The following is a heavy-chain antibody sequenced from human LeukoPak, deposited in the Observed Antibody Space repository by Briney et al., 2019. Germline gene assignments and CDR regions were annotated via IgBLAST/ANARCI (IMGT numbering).Heavy chain of an antibody. CDR3: TTDPNWDLFDY. Sequence: GGSLRLSCAASEFTFSSYAMNWVRQAPGKGLEWVGRIKSKTDGGTTDYAAPVKGRFTISRDDSKNTLYLQMNSLKTEDTAVYYCTTDPNWDLFDYWGQGTLVTVSS. D-gene: IGHD7-27*01. J-gene: IGHJ4*02. V-gene: IGHV3-15*07. CDR2: IKSKTDGGTT. CDR1: EFTFSSYA.